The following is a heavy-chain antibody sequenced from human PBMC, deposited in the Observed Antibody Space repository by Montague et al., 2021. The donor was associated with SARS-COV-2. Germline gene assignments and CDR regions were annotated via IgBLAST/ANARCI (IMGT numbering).Heavy chain of an antibody. CDR2: IYTSGST. D-gene: IGHD3-22*01. CDR3: ARGRDGYYHRSALFDY. CDR1: GGSISSGSYY. J-gene: IGHJ4*02. Sequence: TLSLTCTVSGGSISSGSYYWSWIRQPAGKGLEWIGRIYTSGSTNYNPSLKSRVTISLDTSKNQFSLKLTSVTAADTAVYYCARGRDGYYHRSALFDYWGQGTLVTVSS. V-gene: IGHV4-61*02.